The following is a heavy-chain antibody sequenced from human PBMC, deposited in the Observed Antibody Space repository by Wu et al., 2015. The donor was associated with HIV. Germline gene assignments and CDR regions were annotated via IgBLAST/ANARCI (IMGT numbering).Heavy chain of an antibody. CDR1: GGNFNNYA. CDR2: ITPIFGLG. D-gene: IGHD2-8*02. V-gene: IGHV1-69*04. J-gene: IGHJ4*02. CDR3: AREKRVLGELDTMGYLDY. Sequence: QVQLVQSGPEVKKPGSSVKVSCKASGGNFNNYAINWVRQAPGQGLQWMGRITPIFGLGHYAQKFQGRVTITADKSMSTAYMELSSLRSDDTAVYYCAREKRVLGELDTMGYLDYWGQG.